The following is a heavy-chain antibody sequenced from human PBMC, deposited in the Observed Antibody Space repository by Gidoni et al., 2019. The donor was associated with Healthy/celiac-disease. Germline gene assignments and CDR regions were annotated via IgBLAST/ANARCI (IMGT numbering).Heavy chain of an antibody. CDR1: GFTVSSNY. J-gene: IGHJ5*02. CDR3: ARYQQLNWFDP. Sequence: EVQLVETGGGLIQPGGSLRLSCAASGFTVSSNYMSWVRQAPGKGLEWVSVIYSGGSTYYADSVKGRFTISRDNSKNTLYLQMNSLRAEDTAVYYCARYQQLNWFDPWGQGTLVTVSS. CDR2: IYSGGST. V-gene: IGHV3-53*02. D-gene: IGHD6-13*01.